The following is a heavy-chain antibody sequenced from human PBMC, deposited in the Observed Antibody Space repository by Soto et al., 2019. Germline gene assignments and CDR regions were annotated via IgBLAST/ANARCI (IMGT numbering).Heavy chain of an antibody. CDR3: ARDRVELGWYSSSWYDY. CDR2: ISAYNGNT. V-gene: IGHV1-18*01. D-gene: IGHD6-13*01. J-gene: IGHJ4*02. CDR1: GYTFTSYG. Sequence: QVQLVQSGAEVKKPGASVKVSCKASGYTFTSYGISWVRQAPGQGLEWMGWISAYNGNTNYAQKLQGRVTITTDTSTSTAYMELRSLRSDDTAVYYCARDRVELGWYSSSWYDYWGQGTLVTVSS.